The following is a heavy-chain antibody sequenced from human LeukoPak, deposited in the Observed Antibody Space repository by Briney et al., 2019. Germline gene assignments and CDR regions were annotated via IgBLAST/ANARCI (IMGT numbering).Heavy chain of an antibody. CDR1: GGSISSYY. CDR3: ARQSISGSSLSYFDY. V-gene: IGHV4-59*01. CDR2: IYDSGST. J-gene: IGHJ4*02. Sequence: SETLSLTCTVSGGSISSYYWSWIRQPPGKGLEWIGNIYDSGSTNYNPSLKSRPTISVDTSKNQCSLKLSSVTAADTAVYYCARQSISGSSLSYFDYWGQGTLVNVSS. D-gene: IGHD3-22*01.